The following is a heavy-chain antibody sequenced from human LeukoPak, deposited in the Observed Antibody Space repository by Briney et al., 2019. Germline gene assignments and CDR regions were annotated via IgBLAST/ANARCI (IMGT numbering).Heavy chain of an antibody. J-gene: IGHJ4*02. CDR3: ATDRGGASDY. CDR2: INPNSGGT. V-gene: IGHV1-2*02. D-gene: IGHD3-10*01. CDR1: GYTFTGYY. Sequence: ASVKVSCKTSGYTFTGYYIHWVRQAPAQGLEWMGWINPNSGGTNYARKFQGRVTMTRDTSISTAYMELSSLRSEDTAVYYCATDRGGASDYWGQGTLVTVSS.